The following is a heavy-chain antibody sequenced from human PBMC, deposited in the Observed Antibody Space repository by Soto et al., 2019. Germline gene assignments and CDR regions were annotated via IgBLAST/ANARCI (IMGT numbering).Heavy chain of an antibody. Sequence: GGSLKISCNGSPYSVTSYFCSWVHQMPGKGLAGLVRCHPSDSYTNYRPSFQRHVTISADKSLSTAYLQWSSLKASYTAMYYCARQGAASYYGMDVWGQGTTVTVSS. CDR2: CHPSDSYT. D-gene: IGHD6-13*01. J-gene: IGHJ6*02. V-gene: IGHV5-10-1*01. CDR3: ARQGAASYYGMDV. CDR1: PYSVTSYF.